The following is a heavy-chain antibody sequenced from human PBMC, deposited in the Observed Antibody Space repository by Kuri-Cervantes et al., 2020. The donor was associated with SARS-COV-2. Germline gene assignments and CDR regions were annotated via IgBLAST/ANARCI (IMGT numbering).Heavy chain of an antibody. CDR1: GGSISSYY. Sequence: SETLSLTCTVSGGSISSYYWSWIRQPPGKGLEWIGEINHSGSTNYNPSLKSRVTISVDTSKNQFSLKLSSVTAADTAVYYCARGRPTVDWGQGTLVTVSS. J-gene: IGHJ4*02. D-gene: IGHD4-17*01. V-gene: IGHV4-34*01. CDR3: ARGRPTVD. CDR2: INHSGST.